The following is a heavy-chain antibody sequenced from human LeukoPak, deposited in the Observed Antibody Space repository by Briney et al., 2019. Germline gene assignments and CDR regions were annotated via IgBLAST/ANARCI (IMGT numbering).Heavy chain of an antibody. V-gene: IGHV3-48*03. CDR3: AGLSRATPDY. J-gene: IGHJ4*02. Sequence: GGSLRLSCADSGFTFSNYEMVWVRQAPGKGLEWVSYISSTGRTMYYADSVKGRFTISRDNAKKSLYLQMNSLRAEDTAVYYCAGLSRATPDYWGQGTLVTVSS. CDR1: GFTFSNYE. CDR2: ISSTGRTM.